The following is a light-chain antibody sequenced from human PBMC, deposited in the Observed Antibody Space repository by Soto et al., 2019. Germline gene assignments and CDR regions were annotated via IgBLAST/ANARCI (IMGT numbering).Light chain of an antibody. CDR3: QQYNSWPT. J-gene: IGKJ4*01. CDR2: GAS. V-gene: IGKV3-15*01. CDR1: HSISTN. Sequence: EIIMTQSPATLSVSPGEGATLSCRTSHSISTNLAWYQHKRGQSPRLLVYGASTRATGVPARFSGSGSGAEFTLSISSLQSEDFAVYYCQQYNSWPTFRGGTKVEIK.